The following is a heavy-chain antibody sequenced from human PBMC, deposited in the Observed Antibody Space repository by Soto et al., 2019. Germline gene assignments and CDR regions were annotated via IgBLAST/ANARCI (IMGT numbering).Heavy chain of an antibody. V-gene: IGHV1-8*01. CDR2: MNPNSGNT. CDR3: ARGVVVPAAPYLCFDP. D-gene: IGHD2-2*01. CDR1: GYTFTSYD. J-gene: IGHJ5*02. Sequence: QVQLVQSGAEVKKPGASVKVSCKASGYTFTSYDINWVRQATGQGLEWMGWMNPNSGNTGYAQKFQGRVTMTRNTSISTAYMELRSLRSEATAVYYCARGVVVPAAPYLCFDPWGQGTLVTVSS.